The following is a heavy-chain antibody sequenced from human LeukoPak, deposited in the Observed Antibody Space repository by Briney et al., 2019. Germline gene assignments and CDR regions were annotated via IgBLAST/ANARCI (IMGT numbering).Heavy chain of an antibody. D-gene: IGHD5-18*01. V-gene: IGHV3-66*01. CDR2: IYSGGST. CDR1: GFTVSSSY. J-gene: IGHJ4*02. Sequence: PGGSLRLSCAASGFTVSSSYMTWVRQAPGEGLEWVSVIYSGGSTHYAGSVKGRFTISRDNSKNTVYLQMNSLRAEDTAVYYCARARSADTAMVYFDYWGQGTLVTVSS. CDR3: ARARSADTAMVYFDY.